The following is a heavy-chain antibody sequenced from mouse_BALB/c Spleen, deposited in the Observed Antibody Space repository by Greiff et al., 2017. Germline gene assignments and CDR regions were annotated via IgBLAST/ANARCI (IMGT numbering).Heavy chain of an antibody. CDR3: ARHDYDDYFDY. D-gene: IGHD2-4*01. V-gene: IGHV5-12-2*01. CDR2: ISNGGGST. J-gene: IGHJ2*01. Sequence: EVQGVESGGGLVQPGGSLKLSCAASGFTFSSYTMSWVRQTPEKRLEWVAYISNGGGSTYYPDTVKGRFTISRDNAKNTLYLQMSSLKSEDTAMYYCARHDYDDYFDYWGQGTTLTVSS. CDR1: GFTFSSYT.